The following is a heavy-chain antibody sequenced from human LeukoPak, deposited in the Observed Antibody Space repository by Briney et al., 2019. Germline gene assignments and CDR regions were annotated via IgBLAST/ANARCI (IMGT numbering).Heavy chain of an antibody. D-gene: IGHD6-13*01. V-gene: IGHV3-21*01. CDR3: ARLAAAGTSGY. Sequence: GGSLRLSCAASGFIVSSNDMNWVRQAPGKGLEWVSSISSSYIYYADSVKGRFTISRDNAKNSLYLQMNSLRAEDTAVYYCARLAAAGTSGYWGQGTLVTVSS. CDR2: ISSSYI. J-gene: IGHJ4*02. CDR1: GFIVSSND.